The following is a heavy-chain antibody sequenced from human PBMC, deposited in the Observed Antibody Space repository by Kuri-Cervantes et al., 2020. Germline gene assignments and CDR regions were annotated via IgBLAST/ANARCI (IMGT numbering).Heavy chain of an antibody. J-gene: IGHJ4*02. CDR2: IWYDGSNK. Sequence: GGSLRLSCAASGFTFSSYGMHWVRQAPGKGLEWVAVIWYDGSNKYYADSVKGRFTISRDNSKNTLYLQMNSLRAEDTAAYYCANRRMGGTLDYWGQGTLVTVSS. CDR1: GFTFSSYG. V-gene: IGHV3-33*06. D-gene: IGHD3-16*01. CDR3: ANRRMGGTLDY.